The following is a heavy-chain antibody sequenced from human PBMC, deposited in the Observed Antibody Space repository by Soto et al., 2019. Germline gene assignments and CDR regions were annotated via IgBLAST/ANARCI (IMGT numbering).Heavy chain of an antibody. D-gene: IGHD3-10*01. CDR3: AKDLKRAGLVVRGVNWFDP. Sequence: ESGGGVVQPGRSLRLSCAASGFTFSSYGMHWVRQAPGKGLEWVAVISYDGSNKYYADSVKGRFTISRDNSKNTLYLQMNSLRAEDTAVYYCAKDLKRAGLVVRGVNWFDPWGQGTLVTVSS. CDR1: GFTFSSYG. CDR2: ISYDGSNK. V-gene: IGHV3-30*18. J-gene: IGHJ5*02.